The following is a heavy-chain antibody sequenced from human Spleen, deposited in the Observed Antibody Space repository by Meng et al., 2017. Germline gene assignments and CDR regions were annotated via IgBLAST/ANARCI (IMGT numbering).Heavy chain of an antibody. J-gene: IGHJ4*02. CDR2: INHSGST. Sequence: QVQLKQCGAVLWKPSAPLSLSCVVSGGSFSYYYWSWIRQPPGKGLEWIGEINHSGSTNYNPSIESRATISVDTSQNNLSLKLSSVPAADSAVYYCARGPTTMAHDFDYWGQGTLVTVSS. CDR3: ARGPTTMAHDFDY. D-gene: IGHD4-11*01. V-gene: IGHV4-34*01. CDR1: GGSFSYYY.